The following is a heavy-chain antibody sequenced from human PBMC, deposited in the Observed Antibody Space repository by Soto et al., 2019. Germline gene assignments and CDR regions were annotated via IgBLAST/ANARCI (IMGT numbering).Heavy chain of an antibody. CDR3: ARVRVVVPAARDYYYYYMDV. V-gene: IGHV3-21*01. D-gene: IGHD2-2*01. CDR2: ISSSSSYI. J-gene: IGHJ6*03. CDR1: GFTFSSYS. Sequence: GESLKISCAASGFTFSSYSMNWVRQAPGKGLEWVSSISSSSSYIYYADSVKGRFTISRDNAKNSLYLQMNSLRAEDTAVYYCARVRVVVPAARDYYYYYMDVWGKGTTVTVSS.